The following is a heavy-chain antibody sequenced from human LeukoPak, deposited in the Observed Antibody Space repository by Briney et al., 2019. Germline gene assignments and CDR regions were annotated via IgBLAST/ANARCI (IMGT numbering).Heavy chain of an antibody. D-gene: IGHD7-27*01. CDR2: IFYSRSA. J-gene: IGHJ4*02. CDR1: GGSINNGGYS. Sequence: SQTLSLTCAVSGGSINNGGYSWSWIRQPPGKGLEWIGYIFYSRSAYYNPSLKSRVTISVDTSKNQFSLNLSSVTAADTAVYYCARDRTGTFDYWGQGTLVTVSS. V-gene: IGHV4-30-4*07. CDR3: ARDRTGTFDY.